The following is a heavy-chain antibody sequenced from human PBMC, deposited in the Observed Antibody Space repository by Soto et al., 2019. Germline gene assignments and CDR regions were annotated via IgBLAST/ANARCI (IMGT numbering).Heavy chain of an antibody. J-gene: IGHJ5*02. CDR3: ARGILTGTVVYNWFDP. V-gene: IGHV4-30-4*01. CDR2: IYYSGST. Sequence: SETLSLTCTVSGGSISSGDYYWSWIRQPPGKGLEWIGYIYYSGSTYYNPSLKSRVTISVDTSKNQFSLKLSSVTAADTAVYYCARGILTGTVVYNWFDPWGQGTLVTVSS. CDR1: GGSISSGDYY. D-gene: IGHD1-7*01.